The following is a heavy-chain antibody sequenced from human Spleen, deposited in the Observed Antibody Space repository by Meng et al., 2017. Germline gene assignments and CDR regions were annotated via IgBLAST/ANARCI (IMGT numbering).Heavy chain of an antibody. CDR1: GFTFSAYP. J-gene: IGHJ1*01. CDR2: ISKYGDEE. D-gene: IGHD3-9*01. Sequence: VQLVESGGGLVKPGGSLRLSCAASGFTFSAYPMHWVRQAPGKGLEWLAVISKYGDEEHYADSVKGRISISRDNSMNTLYLQMNSLRGDDTAVYYCTREYDKGFFYHWGQGTLVTVSS. CDR3: TREYDKGFFYH. V-gene: IGHV3-30-3*01.